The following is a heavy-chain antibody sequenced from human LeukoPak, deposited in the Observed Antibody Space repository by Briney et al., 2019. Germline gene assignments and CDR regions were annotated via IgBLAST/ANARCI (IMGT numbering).Heavy chain of an antibody. V-gene: IGHV3-21*01. Sequence: GGSLRLSCAASGFTFSDYSMNWVRQAPGKGLEWVSSISTDFTYVYYADSVKGRFTISRDNAKNSLYLQMNSLRAEDTAVYYCARDGLRYCRGGSCANWFDPWGQGTLVTVSS. CDR3: ARDGLRYCRGGSCANWFDP. D-gene: IGHD2-15*01. CDR2: ISTDFTYV. CDR1: GFTFSDYS. J-gene: IGHJ5*02.